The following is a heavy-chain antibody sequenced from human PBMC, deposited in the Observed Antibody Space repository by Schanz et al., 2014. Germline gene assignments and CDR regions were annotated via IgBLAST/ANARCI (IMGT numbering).Heavy chain of an antibody. CDR3: ARGRGFYDY. V-gene: IGHV1-69*02. CDR2: IIPVLNIA. Sequence: QVQLVQSGAEVKKPGSSMKVSCKASGGTFNSYTINWVRQAPGQGLEWMGRIIPVLNIATYAQRFQGRVSITADTSTNTAYMELSSLTSEDTAVHYCARGRGFYDYWVQGTLVTVSS. CDR1: GGTFNSYT. J-gene: IGHJ4*02.